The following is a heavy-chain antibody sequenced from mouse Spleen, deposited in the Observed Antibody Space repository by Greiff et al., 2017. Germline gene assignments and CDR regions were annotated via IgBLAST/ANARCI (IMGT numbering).Heavy chain of an antibody. CDR3: ARHRDGYYYFDY. J-gene: IGHJ2*01. Sequence: EVKLVESGGGLVQPGGSLKLSCAASGFTFSSYTMSWVRQTPEKRLEWVAYISNGGGSTYYPDTVKGRFTISRDNAKNTLYLQMSSLKSEDTAMYYCARHRDGYYYFDYWGQGTTLTVSS. CDR2: ISNGGGST. V-gene: IGHV5-12-2*01. D-gene: IGHD2-3*01. CDR1: GFTFSSYT.